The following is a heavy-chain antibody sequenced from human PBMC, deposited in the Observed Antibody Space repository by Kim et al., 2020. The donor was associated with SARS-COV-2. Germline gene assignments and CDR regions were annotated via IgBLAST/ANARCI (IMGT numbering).Heavy chain of an antibody. D-gene: IGHD4-17*01. CDR3: AKELNYGDYEERAFDY. Sequence: SVKGRFTISRDNSKNSLYLQMNSLRTEDTALYYCAKELNYGDYEERAFDYWGQGTLVTVSS. J-gene: IGHJ4*02. V-gene: IGHV3-43*01.